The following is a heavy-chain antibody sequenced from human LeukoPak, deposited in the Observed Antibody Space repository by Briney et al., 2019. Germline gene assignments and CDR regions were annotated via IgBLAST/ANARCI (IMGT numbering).Heavy chain of an antibody. V-gene: IGHV4-34*01. CDR1: GGSISSYY. Sequence: SETLSLTCTVSGGSISSYYWSWIRQPPGKGLEWIGEINHSGSTNYNPSLKSRVTISVDTSKNQFSLKLSSVTAADTAVYYCARLRRGYSSNDYWGQGTLVTVSS. CDR3: ARLRRGYSSNDY. D-gene: IGHD6-13*01. CDR2: INHSGST. J-gene: IGHJ4*02.